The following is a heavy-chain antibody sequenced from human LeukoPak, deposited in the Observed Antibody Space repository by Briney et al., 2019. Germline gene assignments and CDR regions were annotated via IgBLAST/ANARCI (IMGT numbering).Heavy chain of an antibody. CDR2: IKQDGSER. D-gene: IGHD3-10*01. Sequence: TGGSLRLSCAASGFTFSNYWMTWVRQAPGEGLEWVANIKQDGSERDYVDPVKGRFTISRDDAKNSLYLQMNSLRAEDTAVYYCARGITMANWGQGTLVTVSS. J-gene: IGHJ4*02. CDR3: ARGITMAN. CDR1: GFTFSNYW. V-gene: IGHV3-7*04.